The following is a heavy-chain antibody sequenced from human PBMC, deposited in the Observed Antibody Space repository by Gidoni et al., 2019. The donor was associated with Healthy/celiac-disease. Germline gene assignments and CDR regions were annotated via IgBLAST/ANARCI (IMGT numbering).Heavy chain of an antibody. CDR3: ARARLKAGWLDP. J-gene: IGHJ5*02. V-gene: IGHV1-69*01. CDR1: GVTFSSYA. CDR2: IIPIFGTA. D-gene: IGHD6-19*01. Sequence: KKPGSSVKVSCKASGVTFSSYAISWVRQAPGQGLEWMGGIIPIFGTANYAQKFQGRVTITADESTSTAYMELSSLRSEDTAVYYCARARLKAGWLDPWGQGTLVTVSS.